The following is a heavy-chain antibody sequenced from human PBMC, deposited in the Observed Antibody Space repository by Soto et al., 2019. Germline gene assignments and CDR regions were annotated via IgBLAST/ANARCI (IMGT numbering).Heavy chain of an antibody. Sequence: GGSLRLSCPASAFTFSSYAMSWVRQAPGKGLEWVSAISGSGGSTYYADSVKGRFTISRDNSKNTLYLQMNSLRAEDTAVYYCAKDDFWSGYPYNYYYYGMDVWGQGTTVTVSS. V-gene: IGHV3-23*01. CDR1: AFTFSSYA. D-gene: IGHD3-3*01. CDR2: ISGSGGST. CDR3: AKDDFWSGYPYNYYYYGMDV. J-gene: IGHJ6*02.